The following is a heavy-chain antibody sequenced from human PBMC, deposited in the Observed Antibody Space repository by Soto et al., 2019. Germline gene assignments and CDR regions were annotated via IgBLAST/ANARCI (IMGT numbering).Heavy chain of an antibody. CDR3: AKDLGHDSSGSVFDY. CDR2: ISWNSGSI. Sequence: EVQLVESGGGLVQPGRSLRLSCAASGFTFDDYAMHWVRQAPGKGLEWVSGISWNSGSIGYADSVKGRFTISRDNAKNSLYLQMNSLRAEDTALYYGAKDLGHDSSGSVFDYWGQGTLVTVSS. CDR1: GFTFDDYA. D-gene: IGHD3-22*01. J-gene: IGHJ4*02. V-gene: IGHV3-9*01.